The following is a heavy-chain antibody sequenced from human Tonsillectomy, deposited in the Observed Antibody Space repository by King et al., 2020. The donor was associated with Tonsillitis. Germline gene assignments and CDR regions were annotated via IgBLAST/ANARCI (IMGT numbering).Heavy chain of an antibody. D-gene: IGHD3-10*01. CDR2: IKQDGSEK. CDR1: GFTFSSYW. V-gene: IGHV3-7*03. Sequence: VQLVESRGGLVQPGGSLRLSCAASGFTFSSYWMSWVRQAPGKGLEWVANIKQDGSEKYYVDSVKGRFTISRDNAKNSLYLQMNSLRDEDTAVYYCAREDYASGSYWRGMDVWGQGTTVTVSS. CDR3: AREDYASGSYWRGMDV. J-gene: IGHJ6*02.